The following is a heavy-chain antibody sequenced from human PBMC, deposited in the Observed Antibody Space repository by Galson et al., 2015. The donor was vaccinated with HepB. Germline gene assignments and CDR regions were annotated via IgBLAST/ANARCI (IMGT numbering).Heavy chain of an antibody. V-gene: IGHV1-24*01. Sequence: SVKVSCKVSGYTLTELSMHWVRQAPGKGLEWMGGFDPEDGETIYAQKFQGRVTMTEDTSTDTAYMELSSLRSEDTAVYYCATAMISSGWYSRGFGAFDIWGQGTMVTVSS. D-gene: IGHD6-19*01. CDR3: ATAMISSGWYSRGFGAFDI. CDR1: GYTLTELS. CDR2: FDPEDGET. J-gene: IGHJ3*02.